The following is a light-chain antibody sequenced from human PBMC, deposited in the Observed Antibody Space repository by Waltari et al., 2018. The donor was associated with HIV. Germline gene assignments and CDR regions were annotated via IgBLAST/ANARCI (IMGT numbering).Light chain of an antibody. Sequence: QSVLTQPPSASGTPGRRVTISCSGTRSSIGSNTVSWYQHIPGMAPKLLIYGNDERPSGVPERFSGSKSGASASLAISWLHSEDEGDYYCASWDDRVNGAVFGGGTKLTVL. CDR2: GND. CDR1: RSSIGSNT. V-gene: IGLV1-44*01. CDR3: ASWDDRVNGAV. J-gene: IGLJ7*01.